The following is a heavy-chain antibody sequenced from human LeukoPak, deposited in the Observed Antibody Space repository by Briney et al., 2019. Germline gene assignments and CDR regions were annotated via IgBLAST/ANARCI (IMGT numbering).Heavy chain of an antibody. V-gene: IGHV3-48*01. CDR3: AREGGDYFFYMDV. CDR2: ITTGSTSI. D-gene: IGHD2-21*01. Sequence: GGSLRLSCAASGFTFKTYAMNWVRQAPGKGLEWLSYITTGSTSIYYADSVKGRFTIFRDNANNSLYLQMNSLRVEDTAVYYCAREGGDYFFYMDVWGKGTTVTVSS. CDR1: GFTFKTYA. J-gene: IGHJ6*03.